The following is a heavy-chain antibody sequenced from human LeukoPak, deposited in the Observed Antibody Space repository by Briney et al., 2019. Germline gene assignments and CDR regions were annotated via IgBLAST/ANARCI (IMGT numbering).Heavy chain of an antibody. CDR3: ARGQYRRYYYMDV. CDR2: ISSSGSTI. D-gene: IGHD3-16*02. Sequence: LSLTCAVYGGSFSGYYWSWIRQAPGKGLEWVSYISSSGSTIYYADSVKGRFTISRDNAKNSLYLQMNSLRAEDTAVYYCARGQYRRYYYMDVWGKGTTVTVSS. V-gene: IGHV3-11*04. CDR1: GGSFSGYY. J-gene: IGHJ6*03.